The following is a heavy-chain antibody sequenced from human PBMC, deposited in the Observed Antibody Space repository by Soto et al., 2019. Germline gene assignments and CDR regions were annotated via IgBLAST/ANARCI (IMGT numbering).Heavy chain of an antibody. CDR2: IYHSGST. D-gene: IGHD1-26*01. CDR3: ASNRGGSPTIFDS. Sequence: SETLSLTCAVSGGPISSGGYSWSWIRQPPGKGLEWIGYIYHSGSTYYNPSLKSRVTISVDRSKNQFSLKLSSVTAADTAVYYCASNRGGSPTIFDSWGQGTLVTVS. J-gene: IGHJ4*02. CDR1: GGPISSGGYS. V-gene: IGHV4-30-2*01.